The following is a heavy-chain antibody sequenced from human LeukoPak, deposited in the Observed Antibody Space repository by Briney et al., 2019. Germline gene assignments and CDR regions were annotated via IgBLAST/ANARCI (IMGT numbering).Heavy chain of an antibody. CDR3: ARSIAAAGTPPCY. Sequence: PGRSLRLSCAASGFTFSSYGMHWVRRAPGKGLEWVAVIWYDGSNKYYADSVKGRFTISRDNSKNTLYLQMNSLRAEDTAVYYCARSIAAAGTPPCYWGQGTLVTVSS. V-gene: IGHV3-33*01. CDR1: GFTFSSYG. CDR2: IWYDGSNK. J-gene: IGHJ4*02. D-gene: IGHD6-13*01.